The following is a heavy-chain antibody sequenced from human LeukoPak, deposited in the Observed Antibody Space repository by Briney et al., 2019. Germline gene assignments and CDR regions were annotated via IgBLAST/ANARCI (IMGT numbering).Heavy chain of an antibody. Sequence: SETLSLSCTVSGDSVTSYYWSWIRQPPGKGLEWIGYIYYSGSTNYNPSLKSRVTISVTSKNQFSLKLSSVTAADTAVYFCAREVSVAGNNWFDPWGQGALVTVSS. CDR3: AREVSVAGNNWFDP. CDR2: IYYSGST. D-gene: IGHD6-19*01. V-gene: IGHV4-59*02. CDR1: GDSVTSYY. J-gene: IGHJ5*02.